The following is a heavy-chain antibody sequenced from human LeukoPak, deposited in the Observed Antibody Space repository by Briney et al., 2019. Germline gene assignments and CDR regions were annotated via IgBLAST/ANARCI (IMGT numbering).Heavy chain of an antibody. CDR1: GFTFISYA. CDR3: AKAYVDTTYFDS. V-gene: IGHV3-23*01. Sequence: PGGSLRLSCAASGFTFISYAMSWVRQAPGKGLEWVSAISGSSDTTYSADSVRGRFTISRDNSKNTLFLQMNSLRAEDTAVYYCAKAYVDTTYFDSWGQGTLVTVSS. D-gene: IGHD5-18*01. J-gene: IGHJ4*02. CDR2: ISGSSDTT.